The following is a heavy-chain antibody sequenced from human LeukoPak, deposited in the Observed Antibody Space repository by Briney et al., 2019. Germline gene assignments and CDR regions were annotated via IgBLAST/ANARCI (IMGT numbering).Heavy chain of an antibody. CDR1: GFTFSSYW. CDR2: IKQDGSEK. V-gene: IGHV3-7*01. J-gene: IGHJ3*02. Sequence: GGSLRLSCAASGFTFSSYWMSWVRQAPGKGLEWVANIKQDGSEKYYVDSVKGRFTISRDNAKNSLYLQMNSLRAEDTAVYYCARDPTMVRGVKEGAFDIWGQGTMVTVSS. CDR3: ARDPTMVRGVKEGAFDI. D-gene: IGHD3-10*01.